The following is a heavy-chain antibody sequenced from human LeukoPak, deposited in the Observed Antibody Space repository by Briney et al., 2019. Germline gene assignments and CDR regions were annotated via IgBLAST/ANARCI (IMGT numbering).Heavy chain of an antibody. CDR1: GGSTSSDY. CDR2: IYTSGSA. J-gene: IGHJ6*02. V-gene: IGHV4-4*07. CDR3: ARSELYDSSGYYYEYGMDV. D-gene: IGHD3-22*01. Sequence: PSETLSLTCTVSGGSTSSDYWSWIRQPAGKGLEWIGRIYTSGSANYNPSLKSRVTMSVDTSKNQLSLKLSSVTAADTAVYYCARSELYDSSGYYYEYGMDVWGQGTTVTVSS.